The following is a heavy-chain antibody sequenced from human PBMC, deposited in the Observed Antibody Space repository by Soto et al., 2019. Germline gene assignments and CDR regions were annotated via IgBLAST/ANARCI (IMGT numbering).Heavy chain of an antibody. CDR3: VRDGSKTLRDWFDP. V-gene: IGHV4-4*07. CDR2: IYATGTT. J-gene: IGHJ5*02. Sequence: SETLSLTXTVSGASISGFYWSWIRKSAGKGLEWIGRIYATGTTDYNPSLKSRVMMSVDTSKKQFSLKLRSVTAADTAVYYCVRDGSKTLRDWFDPWGQGISVTVSS. CDR1: GASISGFY. D-gene: IGHD2-2*03.